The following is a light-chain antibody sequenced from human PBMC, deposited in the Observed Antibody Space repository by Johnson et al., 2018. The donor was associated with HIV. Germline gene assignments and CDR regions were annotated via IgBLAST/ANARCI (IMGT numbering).Light chain of an antibody. Sequence: QSVLTQPPSVSAAPGQKVTISCSGSSSNIGNNYVSWYQQLPGTAPKLLIYDNNKRPSGIPDRFSASKSGTSATLAITALQPGDEADYYCATWDSSLGAHYVFGTGTKVTVL. CDR2: DNN. J-gene: IGLJ1*01. CDR1: SSNIGNNY. CDR3: ATWDSSLGAHYV. V-gene: IGLV1-51*01.